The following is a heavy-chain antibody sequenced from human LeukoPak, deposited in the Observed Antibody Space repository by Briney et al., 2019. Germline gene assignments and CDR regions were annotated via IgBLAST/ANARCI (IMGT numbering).Heavy chain of an antibody. CDR3: ARDGSGIAAAGTPLDY. CDR1: GFTFTSSA. D-gene: IGHD6-13*01. Sequence: SVKVSCKACGFTFTSSAMQWVRQARGQRLEWIRWIVVGSGNTNYAQKFQGRVTMTRDTSTSTVYMELSSLRSEDTAVYYCARDGSGIAAAGTPLDYWGQGTLVTVSS. J-gene: IGHJ4*02. CDR2: IVVGSGNT. V-gene: IGHV1-58*02.